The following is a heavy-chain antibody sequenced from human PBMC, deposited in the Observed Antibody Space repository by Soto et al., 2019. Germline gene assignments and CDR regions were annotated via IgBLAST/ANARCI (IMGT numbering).Heavy chain of an antibody. CDR3: VRGDNWNDEASDY. CDR1: GFMFSNHG. CDR2: ICSDGNNK. V-gene: IGHV3-33*01. J-gene: IGHJ4*02. Sequence: QVQLVESGGGVVQPGESLRLSCAASGFMFSNHGMHWVRQAPGKGLEWVAVICSDGNNKYYADSVKGRFTISRDNSKNTVYLQMNSLRAEDTAVYYCVRGDNWNDEASDYWGQGTLVTVSS. D-gene: IGHD1-1*01.